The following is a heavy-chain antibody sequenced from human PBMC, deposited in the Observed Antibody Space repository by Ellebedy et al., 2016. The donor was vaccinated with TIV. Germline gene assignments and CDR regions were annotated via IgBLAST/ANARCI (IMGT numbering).Heavy chain of an antibody. CDR1: GFSFSRYA. V-gene: IGHV3-23*01. J-gene: IGHJ4*02. CDR2: IFGSGGGI. CDR3: AKDRNSGDGYWVFDQ. D-gene: IGHD5-18*01. Sequence: GESLKISCAASGFSFSRYAMSWVRQAPGKGLEWVSGIFGSGGGISYADSVKGRFTISRDNSKSMVHLQMNSLRPEDTAVYYCAKDRNSGDGYWVFDQWGQGNLVTVSS.